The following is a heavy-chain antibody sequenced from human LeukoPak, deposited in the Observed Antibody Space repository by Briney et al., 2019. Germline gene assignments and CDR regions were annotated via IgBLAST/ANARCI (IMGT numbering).Heavy chain of an antibody. Sequence: PSETLSLTCAVSGGSFSDYYWTWIRQSPGKGLEWIGEIIHTGNTNYNPSLKSRLTISVDVSKNQFSLKLSSVTAADTAVYYCARGRGKTYYYDSSGYRHFDYWGQGTLVTVSS. J-gene: IGHJ4*02. V-gene: IGHV4-34*01. CDR3: ARGRGKTYYYDSSGYRHFDY. CDR2: IIHTGNT. CDR1: GGSFSDYY. D-gene: IGHD3-22*01.